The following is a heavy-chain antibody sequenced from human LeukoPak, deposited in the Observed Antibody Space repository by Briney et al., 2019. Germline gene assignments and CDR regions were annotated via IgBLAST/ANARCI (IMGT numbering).Heavy chain of an antibody. D-gene: IGHD6-19*01. Sequence: SETLSLTCAVYGGSFSGYYWSWIRQPPGKGLEWIGEINHSGSTNYNPSLKSRVTISVDTSKNQFSLKLSSVTAAGTAVYYCARRYAGYSSGWYGFDYWGQGTLVTVSS. CDR1: GGSFSGYY. J-gene: IGHJ4*02. CDR3: ARRYAGYSSGWYGFDY. V-gene: IGHV4-34*01. CDR2: INHSGST.